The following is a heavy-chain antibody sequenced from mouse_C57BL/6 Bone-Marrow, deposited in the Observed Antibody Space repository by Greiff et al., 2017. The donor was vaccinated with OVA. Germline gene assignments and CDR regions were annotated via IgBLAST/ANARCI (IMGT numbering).Heavy chain of an antibody. CDR3: ARETGTRAY. V-gene: IGHV1-50*01. D-gene: IGHD4-1*01. CDR1: GYTFTSYW. J-gene: IGHJ3*01. Sequence: QVQLQQPGAELVKPGASVKLSCKASGYTFTSYWMQWVKQRPGQGLEWIGEIDPSDSYTNYNQKFKGKATLTVDTSSSQAYMQLSSLTSEDSAVYYCARETGTRAYWGQGTLVTVSA. CDR2: IDPSDSYT.